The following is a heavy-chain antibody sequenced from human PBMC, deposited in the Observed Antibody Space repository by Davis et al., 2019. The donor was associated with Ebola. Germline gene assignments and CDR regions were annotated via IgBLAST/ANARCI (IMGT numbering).Heavy chain of an antibody. Sequence: SETLSLTCAVYAGSFRGYYWSWIRQPPGKGLEWIGEINHSGSTNYNPSLTSRVSISVDTSKNQFSLKLNSVTASDTAVYYCASSIFGELINPYNFDYWGQGTPVTVSS. CDR1: AGSFRGYY. J-gene: IGHJ4*02. D-gene: IGHD3-3*01. CDR3: ASSIFGELINPYNFDY. CDR2: INHSGST. V-gene: IGHV4-34*01.